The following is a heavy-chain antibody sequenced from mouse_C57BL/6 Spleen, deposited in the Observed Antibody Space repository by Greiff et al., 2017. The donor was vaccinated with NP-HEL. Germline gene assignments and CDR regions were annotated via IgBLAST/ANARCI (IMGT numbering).Heavy chain of an antibody. J-gene: IGHJ4*01. CDR2: INPNNGGT. D-gene: IGHD2-1*01. Sequence: EVMLVESGPELVKPGASVKIPCKASGYTFTDYNMDWVKQSHGKSLEWIGDINPNNGGTIYNQKFKGKATLTVDKSSSTAYMELRSLTSEDTAVYYCARIIYYGNYLYAMDYWGQGTSVTVSS. CDR1: GYTFTDYN. CDR3: ARIIYYGNYLYAMDY. V-gene: IGHV1-18*01.